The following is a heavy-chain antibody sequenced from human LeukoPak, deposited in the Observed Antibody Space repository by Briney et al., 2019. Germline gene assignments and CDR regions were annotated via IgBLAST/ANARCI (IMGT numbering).Heavy chain of an antibody. CDR1: GGSISSGDYC. CDR3: ARSRGDYVPFDY. Sequence: ASEPLSLTCTVSGGSISSGDYCWRWGRQPRGGGLGGIGYIYYSGSTSYNPSLKSRVTISVDTSKNQFSLKLSSVTAADTAVYYCARSRGDYVPFDYWGQGTLVTVSS. J-gene: IGHJ4*02. V-gene: IGHV4-30-4*01. CDR2: IYYSGST. D-gene: IGHD4-17*01.